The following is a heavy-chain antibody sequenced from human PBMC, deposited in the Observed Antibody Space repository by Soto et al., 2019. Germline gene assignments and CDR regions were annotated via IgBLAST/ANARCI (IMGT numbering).Heavy chain of an antibody. Sequence: QVQLVQSGAEVKKPGSSVKVSCKASGGAFNTYTISWVRQAPGQGLEWMGRIIPMLGMADYAQRFQGRVTITADTSTRTAYMGLSSLGSGDTAVYYCAGSNSGSNRGVDYWGQGTLVTVSS. J-gene: IGHJ4*02. CDR1: GGAFNTYT. CDR2: IIPMLGMA. V-gene: IGHV1-69*02. CDR3: AGSNSGSNRGVDY. D-gene: IGHD1-26*01.